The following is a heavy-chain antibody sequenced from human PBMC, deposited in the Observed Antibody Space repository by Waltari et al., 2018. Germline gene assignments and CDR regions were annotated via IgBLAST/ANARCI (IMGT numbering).Heavy chain of an antibody. CDR3: ATSHSGTYYDAIAV. CDR1: GGTFSSST. CDR2: IIPMLVLT. J-gene: IGHJ3*01. V-gene: IGHV1-69*02. Sequence: QVQLVQSGAEVKKPGSSVKVSCKASGGTFSSSTITWVRRAPGKGLDWMGRIIPMLVLTYYAQSFQVRVTISADESTSTVYMELRSLRFEDSAVYYCATSHSGTYYDAIAVWGQGTKVTVS. D-gene: IGHD1-26*01.